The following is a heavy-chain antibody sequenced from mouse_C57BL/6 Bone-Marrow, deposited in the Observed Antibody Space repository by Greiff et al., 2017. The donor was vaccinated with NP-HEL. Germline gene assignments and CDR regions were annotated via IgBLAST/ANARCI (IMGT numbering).Heavy chain of an antibody. V-gene: IGHV7-3*01. Sequence: EVMLVESGGGLVQPGGSLSLSCAASGFTFTDYYMSWVRQPPGKALEWLVFIRNKANGYTTEYSASVKGRFTISRDNSQSILYLPMNALRAEDSATYYCARSIYYDDADDPFYAMDYWGQGTSVTVSS. D-gene: IGHD2-4*01. CDR3: ARSIYYDDADDPFYAMDY. CDR2: IRNKANGYTT. CDR1: GFTFTDYY. J-gene: IGHJ4*01.